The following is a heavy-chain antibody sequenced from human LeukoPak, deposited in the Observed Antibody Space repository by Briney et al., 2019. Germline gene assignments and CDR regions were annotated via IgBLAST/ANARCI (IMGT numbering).Heavy chain of an antibody. V-gene: IGHV4-61*08. CDR3: ARSRVRLGYCSSTSCPMFYFDY. Sequence: PSETLSLTCAVSGGSISSGDYYWSWIRQPPGKGLEWIGEINHSGSTNYNPSLKSRVTMSVDTSKNQFSLKLSSVTAADTAVYYCARSRVRLGYCSSTSCPMFYFDYWGQGTLVTVSS. D-gene: IGHD2-2*01. CDR2: INHSGST. CDR1: GGSISSGDYY. J-gene: IGHJ4*02.